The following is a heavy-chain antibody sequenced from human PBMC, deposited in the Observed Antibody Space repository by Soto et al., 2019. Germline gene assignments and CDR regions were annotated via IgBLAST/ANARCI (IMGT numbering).Heavy chain of an antibody. CDR2: ISSSGSTI. J-gene: IGHJ6*02. Sequence: GGSLRLSCAASGFTFSSYEMNWVRQAPGKGLEWVSYISSSGSTIYYADSVKGRFTISRDNAKNSLYLQMNSLRAEDTAVYYCARARNLYYDFWSGQYGMDVWGQGTTVTVSS. CDR1: GFTFSSYE. V-gene: IGHV3-48*03. CDR3: ARARNLYYDFWSGQYGMDV. D-gene: IGHD3-3*01.